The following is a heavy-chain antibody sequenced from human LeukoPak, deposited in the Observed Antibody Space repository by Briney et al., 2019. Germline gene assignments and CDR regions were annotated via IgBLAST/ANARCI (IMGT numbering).Heavy chain of an antibody. D-gene: IGHD6-13*01. V-gene: IGHV3-11*01. CDR3: AKDMSAAAKSQNFDY. Sequence: GGSLRLSCAASGFTFSDYYMSWIRQAPGKGLEWVSYISSSGSTIYYADSVKGRFTISRDNAKNTLYLQMNSLRAEDTAVYYCAKDMSAAAKSQNFDYWGQGTLVTVSS. J-gene: IGHJ4*02. CDR1: GFTFSDYY. CDR2: ISSSGSTI.